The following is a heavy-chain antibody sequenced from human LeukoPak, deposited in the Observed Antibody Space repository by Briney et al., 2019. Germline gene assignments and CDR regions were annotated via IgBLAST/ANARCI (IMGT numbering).Heavy chain of an antibody. V-gene: IGHV4-39*01. CDR2: IYYSGST. D-gene: IGHD6-19*01. CDR3: ATHARGIAVAGIFDY. J-gene: IGHJ4*02. Sequence: KTSETLSLTCTVSGGSISSYYWGWIRQPPGKGLEWIGSIYYSGSTYYNPSLKSRVTISVDTSKNQFSLKLSSVTAADTAVYYCATHARGIAVAGIFDYWGQGTLVTVSS. CDR1: GGSISSYY.